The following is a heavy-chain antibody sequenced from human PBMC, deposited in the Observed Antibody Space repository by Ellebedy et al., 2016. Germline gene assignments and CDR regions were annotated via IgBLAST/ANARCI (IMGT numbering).Heavy chain of an antibody. D-gene: IGHD6-19*01. CDR3: AKGPPFPRLSSGWLNWFDP. CDR2: ISWNSGSI. CDR1: GFTFDDYA. V-gene: IGHV3-9*01. Sequence: SLKISCAASGFTFDDYAMHWVRQAPGKGLEWVSGISWNSGSIGYADSVKGRFTISRDNAKNSLYLQMNSLRAEDTALYYCAKGPPFPRLSSGWLNWFDPWGQGTLVTVSS. J-gene: IGHJ5*02.